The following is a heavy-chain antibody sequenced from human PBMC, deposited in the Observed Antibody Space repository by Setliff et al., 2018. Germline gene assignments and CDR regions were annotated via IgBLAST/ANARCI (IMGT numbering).Heavy chain of an antibody. Sequence: GGSLRLSCAASGFTLRNSGMHWVRQAPGRGLEWVTFISYDGFKIYYAESVKGRFTISRDNAKNSLFLQMNSLRAEDTALYYCAKFVGYTYGYDYWGRGTLVTVS. CDR2: ISYDGFKI. J-gene: IGHJ4*02. D-gene: IGHD5-18*01. V-gene: IGHV3-30*18. CDR1: GFTLRNSG. CDR3: AKFVGYTYGYDY.